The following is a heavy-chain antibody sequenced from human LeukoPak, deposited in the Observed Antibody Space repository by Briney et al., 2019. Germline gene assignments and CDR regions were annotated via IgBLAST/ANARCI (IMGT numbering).Heavy chain of an antibody. V-gene: IGHV4-61*02. CDR3: ARGYCSSSSCYHGDY. J-gene: IGHJ4*02. Sequence: PSQTLSLTCTVSGDSISRDGYYWSWIRQPAGKGLEWIGRIYTSGSTNYNPSLKSRVTMSVDTSKNQFSPKLSSVTAADTAIYYCARGYCSSSSCYHGDYWGQGTLVTVSS. D-gene: IGHD2-2*01. CDR2: IYTSGST. CDR1: GDSISRDGYY.